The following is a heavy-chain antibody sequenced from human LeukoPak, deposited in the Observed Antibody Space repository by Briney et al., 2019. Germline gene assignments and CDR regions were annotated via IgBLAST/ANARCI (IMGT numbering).Heavy chain of an antibody. Sequence: GGPVSLLCAVWGFTFSSYAMMWVRQAPGKGGEGVSYISGCGCSTLYAVSVKGRFTISRENSENTLYPQMNSLRAQDGAVYFCAKVRGATRGGFDYWREGTLVSVPS. V-gene: IGHV3-23*01. J-gene: IGHJ4*02. CDR3: AKVRGATRGGFDY. D-gene: IGHD1-26*01. CDR2: ISGCGCST. CDR1: GFTFSSYA.